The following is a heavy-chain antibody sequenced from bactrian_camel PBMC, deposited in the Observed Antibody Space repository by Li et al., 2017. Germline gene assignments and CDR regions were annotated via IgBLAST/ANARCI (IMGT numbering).Heavy chain of an antibody. CDR3: AADEYNLGLARSYTY. Sequence: VQLVESGGGSVQAGGSLKLSCVVSGYKSYYMAWSRQAPGNEREAVAFIDTSGGTNYAYSVAGRFTISKDNAKNTLYLQMNSLEPEDTAMYYCAADEYNLGLARSYTYWGQGTQVTVS. V-gene: IGHV3S53*01. D-gene: IGHD5*01. CDR2: IDTSGGT. J-gene: IGHJ4*01. CDR1: GYKSYY.